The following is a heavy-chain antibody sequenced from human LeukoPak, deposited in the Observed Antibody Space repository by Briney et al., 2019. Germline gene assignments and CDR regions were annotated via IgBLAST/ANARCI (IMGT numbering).Heavy chain of an antibody. D-gene: IGHD4-23*01. J-gene: IGHJ5*02. CDR2: INAYNGNT. CDR3: AKDRYPKRVTYAPFDP. Sequence: ASVKVSCKASGYTFTTYGVGWVRQAPGQGLEWMGWINAYNGNTNYAQRLQGRVTMTRDTSTSTAYMELWSLRSDDTAVYYCAKDRYPKRVTYAPFDPWGQGTLVTVSS. CDR1: GYTFTTYG. V-gene: IGHV1-18*01.